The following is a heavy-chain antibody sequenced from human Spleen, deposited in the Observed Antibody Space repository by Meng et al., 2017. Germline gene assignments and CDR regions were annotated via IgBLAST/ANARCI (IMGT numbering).Heavy chain of an antibody. CDR1: GGSFSDYY. D-gene: IGHD5-12*01. Sequence: QGQLQQWGQGLLTPSGSLSRTCVVSGGSFSDYYWSWIRQPPVKGLEWIGEINHSGSTNYNPSLESRATISVDTSQNNLSLKLSSVTAADTAVYYCARSQGPYSGYDLNYWGQGSLVTVSS. J-gene: IGHJ4*02. V-gene: IGHV4-34*01. CDR3: ARSQGPYSGYDLNY. CDR2: INHSGST.